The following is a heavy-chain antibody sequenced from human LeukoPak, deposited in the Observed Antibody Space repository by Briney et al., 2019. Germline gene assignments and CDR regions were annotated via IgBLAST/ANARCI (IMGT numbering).Heavy chain of an antibody. V-gene: IGHV3-23*01. Sequence: GGSLRLSCAVSGFTFDNYVVSWVRQAPGKGLEWVSAISGSGATTHYTDSVRGRFTISRDNSKNTLYLQMNSLRVEDTAVYYCAKPFTYGSGSSFQTFDSWGQGILVTASS. CDR3: AKPFTYGSGSSFQTFDS. CDR1: GFTFDNYV. J-gene: IGHJ4*02. CDR2: ISGSGATT. D-gene: IGHD3-10*01.